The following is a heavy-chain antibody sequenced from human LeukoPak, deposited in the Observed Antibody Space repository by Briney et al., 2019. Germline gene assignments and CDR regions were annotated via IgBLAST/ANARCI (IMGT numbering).Heavy chain of an antibody. Sequence: GASVKVSCKASGFTFTGYYLHWVRQAPGQGLEWMGWINPNNHGTKYAQKFQGRVTMTTDTSTSTAFMELRSLRSDDSAVYYCARTLFNVQDAYYYYGMNVWGQGTTVTDSS. J-gene: IGHJ6*02. CDR3: ARTLFNVQDAYYYYGMNV. D-gene: IGHD2-21*01. CDR2: INPNNHGT. V-gene: IGHV1-2*02. CDR1: GFTFTGYY.